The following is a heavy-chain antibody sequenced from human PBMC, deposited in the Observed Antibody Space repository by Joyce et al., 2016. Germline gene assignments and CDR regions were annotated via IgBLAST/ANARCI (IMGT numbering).Heavy chain of an antibody. CDR2: IYSGGRT. J-gene: IGHJ4*02. V-gene: IGHV3-53*02. Sequence: EVQLAETGGGLIQPGGSLTLSCAASGFTVFNNQMRWFRQGPGKGLEWVSVIYSGGRTYYADSVKGRFTISRDKSKNTLYLQMNSLRAEDTAVYYCARGEIEGVTGDYWGQGTLVSVSS. D-gene: IGHD1-26*01. CDR1: GFTVFNNQ. CDR3: ARGEIEGVTGDY.